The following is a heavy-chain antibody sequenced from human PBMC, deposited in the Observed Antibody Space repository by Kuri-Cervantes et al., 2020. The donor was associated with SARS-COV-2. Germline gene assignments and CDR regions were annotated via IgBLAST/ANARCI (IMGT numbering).Heavy chain of an antibody. CDR3: ARGIYYDFWSGLLGDLFHYYYMDV. CDR1: EFTFSSSW. V-gene: IGHV3-52*01. J-gene: IGHJ6*03. D-gene: IGHD3-3*01. CDR2: IKCDGSEK. Sequence: GGSLRLSCAASEFTFSSSWMHWVCQAPEKGLEWVADIKCDGSEKYYVDSVKGRLTISRDNAKNSLYLQVNSLRAEDTAVYYCARGIYYDFWSGLLGDLFHYYYMDVWGKGTTVTVSS.